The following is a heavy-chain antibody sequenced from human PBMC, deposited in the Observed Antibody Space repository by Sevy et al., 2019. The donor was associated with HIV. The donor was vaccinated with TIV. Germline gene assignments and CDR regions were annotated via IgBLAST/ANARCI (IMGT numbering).Heavy chain of an antibody. Sequence: GGSLRLSCAASGFTFSNYYMSWIRQAPGKGLEWLSYISSSGSTIYQADSVKGRFTISRDNAKNSQYLQMNSLRADDTAGYYCARESRGSGSYYRTGGGNYCDYWGQGTLVTVSS. V-gene: IGHV3-11*01. D-gene: IGHD3-10*01. J-gene: IGHJ4*02. CDR1: GFTFSNYY. CDR3: ARESRGSGSYYRTGGGNYCDY. CDR2: ISSSGSTI.